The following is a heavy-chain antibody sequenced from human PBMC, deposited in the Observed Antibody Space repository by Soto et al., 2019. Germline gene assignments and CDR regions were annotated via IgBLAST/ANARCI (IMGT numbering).Heavy chain of an antibody. V-gene: IGHV1-18*01. CDR1: GYTFTSYG. CDR3: ARDRAYYDILTGYFLRPHYFDY. D-gene: IGHD3-9*01. J-gene: IGHJ4*02. Sequence: ASVKVSCKASGYTFTSYGISWVRQAPGQGLQWMGWISAYNGNTNYAQKLQGRVTMTIDTSTSTAYMELRSLRSDDTAVYYCARDRAYYDILTGYFLRPHYFDYWGQGTLLTVSS. CDR2: ISAYNGNT.